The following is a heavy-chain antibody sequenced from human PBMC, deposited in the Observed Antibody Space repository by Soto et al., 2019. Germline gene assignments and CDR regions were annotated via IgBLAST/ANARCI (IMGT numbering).Heavy chain of an antibody. Sequence: GSLRLSCAASGFTFSEYSFLWVRQAPGKGLEWLSFIANGDIHIFYSDSVKGRFTISRDNAKNSVYLQLNSLRADDSAVYYCARENGHCTDACNRGAFDIWGQGTMVTVSS. D-gene: IGHD2-2*01. CDR2: IANGDIHI. CDR1: GFTFSEYS. J-gene: IGHJ3*02. CDR3: ARENGHCTDACNRGAFDI. V-gene: IGHV3-21*01.